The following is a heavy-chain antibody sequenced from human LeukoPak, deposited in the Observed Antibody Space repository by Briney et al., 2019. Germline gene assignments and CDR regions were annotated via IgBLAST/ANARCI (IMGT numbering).Heavy chain of an antibody. CDR1: GFTFDDYS. CDR2: ISWNSGSI. Sequence: GGSLRLSCAASGFTFDDYSMHWVRQAPGKGLEWVSGISWNSGSIGYADSVKGRFTISRDNAKNSLYLQMNSLRAEDTALYYCAKVGVAAAGPFDYWGQGTLVTVSS. CDR3: AKVGVAAAGPFDY. J-gene: IGHJ4*02. D-gene: IGHD6-13*01. V-gene: IGHV3-9*01.